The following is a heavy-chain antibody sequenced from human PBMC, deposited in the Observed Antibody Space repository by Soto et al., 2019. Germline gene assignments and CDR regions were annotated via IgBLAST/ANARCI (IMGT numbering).Heavy chain of an antibody. J-gene: IGHJ3*02. CDR1: GFTFSSYW. CDR3: ARSGGWYFDI. D-gene: IGHD6-19*01. CDR2: IKQDGSEK. Sequence: EVQLVESGGGLVQPGGSLRLSCAASGFTFSSYWISWVRQAPGKGLEWVANIKQDGSEKYYVDSVKGRFTISRDNAKNSLYLQMNSLRAEDTAVYYCARSGGWYFDIWGQGTMVTVSS. V-gene: IGHV3-7*02.